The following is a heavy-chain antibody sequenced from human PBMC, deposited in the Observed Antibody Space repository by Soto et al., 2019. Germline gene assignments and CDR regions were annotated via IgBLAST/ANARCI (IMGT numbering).Heavy chain of an antibody. D-gene: IGHD2-2*01. J-gene: IGHJ6*03. Sequence: ASVKVSCKASGYTFTSYHINWGRQATEQGLEWMGWMNPNSGNTGYAQKFQGRVTMTRNTSISTAYMELSSLRSEDTAVYYCARGRETAADYYYYYMDVWGKGTTVTVSS. V-gene: IGHV1-8*01. CDR3: ARGRETAADYYYYYMDV. CDR1: GYTFTSYH. CDR2: MNPNSGNT.